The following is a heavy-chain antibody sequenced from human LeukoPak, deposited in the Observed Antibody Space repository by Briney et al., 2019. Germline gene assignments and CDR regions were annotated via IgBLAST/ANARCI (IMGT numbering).Heavy chain of an antibody. J-gene: IGHJ4*02. Sequence: GSLRLSCAASGFTFSNYWMHWVRQAPGKGLVWVSRINSDGSSTNYADSVKGRFTISRDNAKNTLYLQMNSLRAEDTAVYYCVIMIVGWWGQGTLVTVSS. CDR2: INSDGSST. V-gene: IGHV3-74*01. D-gene: IGHD3-22*01. CDR3: VIMIVGW. CDR1: GFTFSNYW.